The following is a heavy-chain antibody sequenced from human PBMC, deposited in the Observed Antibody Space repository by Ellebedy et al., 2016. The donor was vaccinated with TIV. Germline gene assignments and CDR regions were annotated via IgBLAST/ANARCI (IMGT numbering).Heavy chain of an antibody. CDR2: IKGDGSST. J-gene: IGHJ5*02. Sequence: HTGGSLRLXXAASGFTFDDYAMHWVRQAPGNKLVWVSRIKGDGSSTTYADSVKGRFTTSRDNARNTLYLQMNSLRGEDTAVYFCARDRGDYSISGPWGQGTLVTVSS. CDR1: GFTFDDYA. D-gene: IGHD4-11*01. V-gene: IGHV3-74*01. CDR3: ARDRGDYSISGP.